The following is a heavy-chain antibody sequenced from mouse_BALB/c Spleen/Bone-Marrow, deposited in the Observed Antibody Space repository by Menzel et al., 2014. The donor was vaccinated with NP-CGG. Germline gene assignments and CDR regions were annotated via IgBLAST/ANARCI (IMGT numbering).Heavy chain of an antibody. V-gene: IGHV1-9*01. CDR3: ARLITTGGFAY. D-gene: IGHD2-4*01. CDR2: ILPGSGTT. CDR1: GYTFSTYW. J-gene: IGHJ3*01. Sequence: VQVVESGAELMKPGASVKISCKATGYTFSTYWIEWVKQRPGHGLEWIGEILPGSGTTNYNEKFKGKAIFTADTSSNTAYMQLSSLTSEDSAVYYCARLITTGGFAYWGQGTLVAVSA.